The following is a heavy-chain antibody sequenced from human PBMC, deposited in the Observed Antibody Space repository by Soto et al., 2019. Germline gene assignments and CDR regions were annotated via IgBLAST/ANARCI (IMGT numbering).Heavy chain of an antibody. V-gene: IGHV3-15*07. CDR3: TTGLLRSGGAFDI. CDR1: GFTFSSYS. D-gene: IGHD4-17*01. Sequence: PGGSVRLSCAASGFTFSSYSMNWVRQAPGKGLEWVGRINSKTDGGTTDYAAPVKGRFTISRDDSKNTLYLQMNSLKTEDTAVYYCTTGLLRSGGAFDIWGQGTMVTVSS. CDR2: INSKTDGGTT. J-gene: IGHJ3*02.